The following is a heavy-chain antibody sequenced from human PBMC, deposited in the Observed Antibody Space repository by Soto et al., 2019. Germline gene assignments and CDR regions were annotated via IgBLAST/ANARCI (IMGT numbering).Heavy chain of an antibody. V-gene: IGHV3-74*01. CDR1: GFTFSSYL. CDR2: INSDGSST. Sequence: GGSMRLSCAASGFTFSSYLMHWVRHAPGKGLVWVSRINSDGSSTSYADSVKGRFTISRDNAKNTLYLQMNSLRAEDTAVYYCARGVSAGPEYFQHWGQGTLVTVSS. CDR3: ARGVSAGPEYFQH. J-gene: IGHJ1*01. D-gene: IGHD6-13*01.